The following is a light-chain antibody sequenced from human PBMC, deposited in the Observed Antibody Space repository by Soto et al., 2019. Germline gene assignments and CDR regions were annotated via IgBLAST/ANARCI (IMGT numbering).Light chain of an antibody. Sequence: EIGLTQSPATLSLSPGERATGSCRASESVSSYLAWYQQKPGQAPRLLIYDASTRATGIPARFSGSGSGTDFTLTISSLEPEDFAVYYCQQRSNWPPITFGQGTQLEIK. CDR3: QQRSNWPPIT. V-gene: IGKV3-11*01. CDR2: DAS. J-gene: IGKJ5*01. CDR1: ESVSSY.